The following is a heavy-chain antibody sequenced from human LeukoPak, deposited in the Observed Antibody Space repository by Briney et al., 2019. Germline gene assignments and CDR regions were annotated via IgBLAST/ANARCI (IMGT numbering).Heavy chain of an antibody. CDR3: ARDSYRALEY. J-gene: IGHJ4*02. CDR2: INQDGSET. Sequence: GGSLRLSCAASGFTFSTYAMSWVRQAPGKGLEWVAHINQDGSETYYVDSVKGRFTISRDNAENSLYLQMHSLRAEDTAVYYCARDSYRALEYWGQGTLVTVSS. V-gene: IGHV3-7*01. CDR1: GFTFSTYA. D-gene: IGHD1-14*01.